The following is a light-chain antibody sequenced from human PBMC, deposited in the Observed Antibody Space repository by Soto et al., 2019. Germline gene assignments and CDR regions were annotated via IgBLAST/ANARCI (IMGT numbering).Light chain of an antibody. CDR2: GTS. CDR1: LSVVSTH. Sequence: ENVLTQSPGTLSLSPGERATLSCRASLSVVSTHFAWFRQKPGQAPRLLIYGTSNRAAGIPDRFSGSGSGTDFSLTISRLEPEDFAVYYCQQYSSIPFTFGPGTKVDIK. CDR3: QQYSSIPFT. V-gene: IGKV3-20*01. J-gene: IGKJ3*01.